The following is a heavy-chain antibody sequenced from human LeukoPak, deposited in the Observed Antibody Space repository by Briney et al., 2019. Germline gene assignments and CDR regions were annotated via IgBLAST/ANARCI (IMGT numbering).Heavy chain of an antibody. J-gene: IGHJ4*02. CDR3: ARNSDSGSYSLLFFDY. V-gene: IGHV1-69*01. D-gene: IGHD1-26*01. Sequence: GSSVKVSCKASGGTFSSYAISWVRQAPGQGLEWMGGIIPIFGTANYAQKFQGRVTITADESTSTAYMELSSLRSEDTAVYYCARNSDSGSYSLLFFDYWGQGTLVTASS. CDR1: GGTFSSYA. CDR2: IIPIFGTA.